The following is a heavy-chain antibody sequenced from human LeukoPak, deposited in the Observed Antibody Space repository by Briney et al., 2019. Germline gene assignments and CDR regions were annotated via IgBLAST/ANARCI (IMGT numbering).Heavy chain of an antibody. CDR1: GFTFSSYW. V-gene: IGHV3-7*01. CDR2: IKQDGSEK. J-gene: IGHJ4*02. CDR3: ARGDYDFWSGYYTAVDY. D-gene: IGHD3-3*01. Sequence: GGSLRLSCAASGFTFSSYWMSWVRQAPGKGLEWVANIKQDGSEKYYVDSVKGRFTISRDNAKNSLYLQMNSLRAEDTAVYYCARGDYDFWSGYYTAVDYWGQGTLVTVSS.